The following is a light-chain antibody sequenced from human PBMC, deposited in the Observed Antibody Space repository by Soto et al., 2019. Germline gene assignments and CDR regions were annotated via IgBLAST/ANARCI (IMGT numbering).Light chain of an antibody. J-gene: IGKJ2*01. CDR2: DAS. CDR1: QSISGR. CDR3: QQYHSYPYT. V-gene: IGKV1-5*01. Sequence: DIPLTQSPSTLSAFVGDRVTISCRARQSISGRLAWYQQKAGRAPNLLIYDASTLETGVPLRFSGSGSGTEFTLTIRGLQPDDFATYYCQQYHSYPYTLGQGTKLELK.